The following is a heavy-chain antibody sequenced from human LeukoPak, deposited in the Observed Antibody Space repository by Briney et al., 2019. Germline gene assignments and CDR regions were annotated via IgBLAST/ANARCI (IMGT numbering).Heavy chain of an antibody. V-gene: IGHV4-4*07. CDR3: ARLEWELGYMDV. Sequence: SETLSLTCTVSGGSISSYYWSWIRQPAGKGLEWIGRIYTSGSTNYNPSLKSRATMSADTSKNQFSLKLSSATAADTAVYYCARLEWELGYMDVWGKGTTVTVSS. CDR2: IYTSGST. J-gene: IGHJ6*03. CDR1: GGSISSYY. D-gene: IGHD1-26*01.